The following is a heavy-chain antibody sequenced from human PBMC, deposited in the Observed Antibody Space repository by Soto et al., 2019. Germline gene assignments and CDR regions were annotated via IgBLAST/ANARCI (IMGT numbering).Heavy chain of an antibody. D-gene: IGHD3-22*01. CDR2: ISYDGSNK. V-gene: IGHV3-30*18. J-gene: IGHJ3*02. CDR1: GVTFRSYG. CDR3: AKSPGGYYSFDI. Sequence: GGSLRLSCAASGVTFRSYGMHWVRKSPGKGLEWVAVISYDGSNKYYADSVKGRFTISRDNSKNTLYLQMNSLRAEDTAVYYCAKSPGGYYSFDIWGQGTMVTVS.